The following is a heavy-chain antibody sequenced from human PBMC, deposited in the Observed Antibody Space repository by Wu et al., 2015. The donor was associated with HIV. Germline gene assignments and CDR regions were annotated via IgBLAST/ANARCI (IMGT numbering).Heavy chain of an antibody. V-gene: IGHV1-8*03. J-gene: IGHJ3*02. Sequence: QVQLVQSGAEVKKPGASVKVSCKASGYTFTSYDVNWVRQATGQGLEWMGWMNPNSGNTAYAQKFQGRVTITRNTSMSTAYMELSSLRSEDTAVYYCARGSPILDAFDIWGQGTMVTVSS. CDR1: GYTFTSYD. CDR3: ARGSPILDAFDI. D-gene: IGHD3/OR15-3a*01. CDR2: MNPNSGNT.